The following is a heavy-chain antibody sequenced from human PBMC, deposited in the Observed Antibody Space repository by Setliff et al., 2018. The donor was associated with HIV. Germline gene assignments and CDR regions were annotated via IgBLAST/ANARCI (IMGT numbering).Heavy chain of an antibody. CDR1: GFRFSDYW. CDR3: ASSRPPDDSSGYLDH. CDR2: IKKDGSDK. Sequence: PGGSLRLSCGASGFRFSDYWMTWVRQAPGKGLEWVANIKKDGSDKFYVDSVKGRFAISRDNAKNSLNLEMNSLRAEDTAIYYCASSRPPDDSSGYLDHWGQGTLVTVSS. J-gene: IGHJ4*01. V-gene: IGHV3-7*03. D-gene: IGHD3-22*01.